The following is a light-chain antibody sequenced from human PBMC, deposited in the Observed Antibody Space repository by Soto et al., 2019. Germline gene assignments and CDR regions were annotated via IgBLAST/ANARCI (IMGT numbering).Light chain of an antibody. CDR2: STS. CDR1: QRFGSSN. CDR3: QQYHSRPA. V-gene: IGKV3-15*01. J-gene: IGKJ1*01. Sequence: EMVLTQSPGTLSLSPGERGTLSCRASQRFGSSNLAWYQQKPGQAPRLLIYSTSTRATGIPARFSGSGSGTEFTLTISRLPSEDFAVYYRQQYHSRPAFGRGTKVDIK.